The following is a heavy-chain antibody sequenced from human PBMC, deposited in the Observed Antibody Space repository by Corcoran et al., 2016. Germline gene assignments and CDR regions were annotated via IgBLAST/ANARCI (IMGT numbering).Heavy chain of an antibody. D-gene: IGHD3-9*01. CDR3: ARVDWVFDY. V-gene: IGHV4-38-2*02. Sequence: QVQLQESGPGLVTPSETLSLTCTVSGYSIRTGYHWGWIRQPPGKGLEWIGNIYRNGDTYYNTSLKSRVTMSVDTSKNQFSLRLTSVTAADTAVYFCARVDWVFDYWGQGTLVIVSS. CDR1: GYSIRTGYH. J-gene: IGHJ4*02. CDR2: IYRNGDT.